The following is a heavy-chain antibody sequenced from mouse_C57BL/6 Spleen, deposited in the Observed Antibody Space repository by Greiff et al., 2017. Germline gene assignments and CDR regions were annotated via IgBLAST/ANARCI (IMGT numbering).Heavy chain of an antibody. CDR1: GYTFTSYW. V-gene: IGHV1-50*01. CDR3: ARSEGY. Sequence: QVQLQQPGAELVKPGASVKLSCKASGYTFTSYWMQWVKQRPGQGLEWIGKIDPSDSYTDYNQKFKGKATLTGDTSSSTAYMQLSSLTSEDSAVYYCARSEGYWGQGTTLTVSS. J-gene: IGHJ2*01. CDR2: IDPSDSYT.